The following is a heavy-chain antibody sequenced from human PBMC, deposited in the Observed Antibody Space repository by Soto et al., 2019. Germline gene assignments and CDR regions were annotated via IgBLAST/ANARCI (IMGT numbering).Heavy chain of an antibody. V-gene: IGHV4-30-4*08. CDR1: GDSISSDYYH. J-gene: IGHJ6*02. Sequence: QVQLQQSGPGLVKPSQTLSHTCTVSGDSISSDYYHWTWIRQSPGKGLEWIGYIHHSGSILYNPSLNSRVTISVDTSKNQFSLHLTSVTAADTAVYFCAREDDGGDSLDVWGQGTTVTVSS. CDR3: AREDDGGDSLDV. CDR2: IHHSGSI. D-gene: IGHD2-21*02.